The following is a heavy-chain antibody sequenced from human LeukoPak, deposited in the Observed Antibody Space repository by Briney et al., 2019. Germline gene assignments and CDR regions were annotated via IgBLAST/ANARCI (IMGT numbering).Heavy chain of an antibody. D-gene: IGHD5-18*01. CDR1: GFTVSSNY. V-gene: IGHV3-66*01. Sequence: SGGSLRLSCAASGFTVSSNYMSWVRQAPGKGLEWVSVIYSGGSTYYADSVKGRFTISRDNSKNTLYLQMNSLRAEDTAVYYCARYSSDTAIYYWGQGTLVTVSS. J-gene: IGHJ4*02. CDR2: IYSGGST. CDR3: ARYSSDTAIYY.